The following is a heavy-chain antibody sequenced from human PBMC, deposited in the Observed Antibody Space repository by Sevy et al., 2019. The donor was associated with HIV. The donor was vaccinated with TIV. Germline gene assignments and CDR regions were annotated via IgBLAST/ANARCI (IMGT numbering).Heavy chain of an antibody. Sequence: GGSLRLSCAASGFTFSSYSMNWVRQAPGQGLEWVSSISSSSSYIYYADSVKGRFTISRDNAKNSLYLQMNSLRAEDTAVYYCAREKHYYDSSGYFVFDYWGQGTLVTVSS. J-gene: IGHJ4*02. D-gene: IGHD3-22*01. CDR3: AREKHYYDSSGYFVFDY. CDR1: GFTFSSYS. CDR2: ISSSSSYI. V-gene: IGHV3-21*01.